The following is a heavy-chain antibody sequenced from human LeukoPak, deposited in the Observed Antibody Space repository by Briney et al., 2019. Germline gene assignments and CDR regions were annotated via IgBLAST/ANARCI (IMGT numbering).Heavy chain of an antibody. V-gene: IGHV1-69*13. CDR1: GGTFRSYA. D-gene: IGHD6-13*01. CDR3: ARVDSSSWYSEGYFDY. Sequence: SVKVSCKASGGTFRSYAISWVRQAPGQGLEWMGGIIPIFGSTNYAQKFQGRVTITADESTSTAYMELSSLRYENTAVYYCARVDSSSWYSEGYFDYWGQGTLVTVSS. CDR2: IIPIFGST. J-gene: IGHJ4*02.